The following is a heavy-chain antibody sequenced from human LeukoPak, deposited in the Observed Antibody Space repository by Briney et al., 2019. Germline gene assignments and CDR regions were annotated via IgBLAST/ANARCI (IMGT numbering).Heavy chain of an antibody. D-gene: IGHD3-9*01. J-gene: IGHJ4*02. CDR1: GFTFSNHF. CDR3: VKDLTGTWSFDY. Sequence: PGGSLRLSCSTSGFTFSNHFMHWVRQAPGKGLEYVSSICPNGASTLYADSVKGRFTISRDNSKNALYLQLTSLRLEDTALYYCVKDLTGTWSFDYWGQGTLVTVSS. V-gene: IGHV3-64D*06. CDR2: ICPNGAST.